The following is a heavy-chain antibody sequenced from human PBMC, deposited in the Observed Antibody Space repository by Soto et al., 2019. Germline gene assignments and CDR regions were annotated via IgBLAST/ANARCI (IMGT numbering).Heavy chain of an antibody. CDR3: ASALNYYDFWSGYYQN. J-gene: IGHJ4*02. D-gene: IGHD3-3*01. Sequence: QLQLQESGSGLVKPSQTLSLTCAVSGGSISSGGYSWSWIRQPPGKGLEWIGYIYHSGSTYYNPSLTSRVTISVDRSKNQFSLKLSSVTAADTAVYYCASALNYYDFWSGYYQNWGQGTLVTVSS. CDR1: GGSISSGGYS. V-gene: IGHV4-30-2*01. CDR2: IYHSGST.